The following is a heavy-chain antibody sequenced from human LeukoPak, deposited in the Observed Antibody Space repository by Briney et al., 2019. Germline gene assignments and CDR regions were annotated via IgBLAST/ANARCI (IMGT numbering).Heavy chain of an antibody. V-gene: IGHV7-4-1*02. CDR2: INTNTGNP. Sequence: ASVKVSCKASGYTFTSYAMNWVRQAPGQGLEWMGWINTNTGNPTYAQGFTGRFVFSLDTSVSTAYLQISSLKAEDTAVYYCARVQDSSSWYGWWFDPWGQGTLVTVSS. CDR1: GYTFTSYA. D-gene: IGHD6-13*01. CDR3: ARVQDSSSWYGWWFDP. J-gene: IGHJ5*02.